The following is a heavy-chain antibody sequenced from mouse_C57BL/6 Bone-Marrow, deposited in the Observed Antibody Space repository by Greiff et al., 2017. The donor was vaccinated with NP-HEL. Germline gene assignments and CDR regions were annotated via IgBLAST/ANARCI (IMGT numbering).Heavy chain of an antibody. CDR2: INPSSGYT. Sequence: QVQLQQSGAELAKPGASVKLSCKASGYTFTSYWMHWVKQRPGQGLEWIGYINPSSGYTKYNQKFKDKATLTADKSSRTAYMQLSSLTSEDAAVYYCASRYYGSSYEDYWGQGTTLTVSS. CDR3: ASRYYGSSYEDY. D-gene: IGHD1-1*01. V-gene: IGHV1-7*01. J-gene: IGHJ2*01. CDR1: GYTFTSYW.